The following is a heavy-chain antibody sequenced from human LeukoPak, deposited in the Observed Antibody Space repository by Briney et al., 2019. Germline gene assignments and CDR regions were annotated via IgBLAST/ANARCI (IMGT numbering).Heavy chain of an antibody. Sequence: GSLRLSCAASAFRFSSFAMTWVRQAPGKGLEWIGEINHSGSTNYNPSLKSRVTISVDTSKNQFSLKLSSVTAADTAVYYCARRVRRGVLTFDYWGQGTLVTVSS. CDR1: AFRFSSFA. D-gene: IGHD4/OR15-4a*01. J-gene: IGHJ4*02. CDR2: INHSGST. CDR3: ARRVRRGVLTFDY. V-gene: IGHV4-34*01.